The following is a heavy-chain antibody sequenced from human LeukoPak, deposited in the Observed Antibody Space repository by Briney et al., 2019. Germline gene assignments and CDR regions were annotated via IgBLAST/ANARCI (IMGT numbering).Heavy chain of an antibody. CDR3: AREITFGGVIVNDY. V-gene: IGHV4-4*07. D-gene: IGHD3-16*02. J-gene: IGHJ4*02. CDR2: IYTSGST. CDR1: GGSNSSYY. Sequence: PSETLSLTCTVSGGSNSSYYWSWIRQPAGKGLEWIGRIYTSGSTNYNPSLKSRVTMSVDTSKNQFSLKLSSVTAADTAVYYCAREITFGGVIVNDYWGQGTLVTVSS.